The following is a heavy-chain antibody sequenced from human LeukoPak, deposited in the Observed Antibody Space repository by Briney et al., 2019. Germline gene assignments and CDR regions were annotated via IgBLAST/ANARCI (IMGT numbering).Heavy chain of an antibody. CDR3: ARAVGGDGSGSL. CDR1: GDSISTYY. CDR2: IYYRVTS. Sequence: SETLSLTCTVSGDSISTYYWSWIRQPPAKRLHWIGYIYYRVTSDYNPSLKSRVTMSVDMSTRQISLKLSSVTAADTAVYYCARAVGGDGSGSLWGPGTLVTVSS. J-gene: IGHJ4*02. V-gene: IGHV4-59*01. D-gene: IGHD3-10*01.